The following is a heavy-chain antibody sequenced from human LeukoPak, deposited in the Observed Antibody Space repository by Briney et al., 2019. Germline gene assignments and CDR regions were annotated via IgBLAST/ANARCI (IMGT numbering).Heavy chain of an antibody. Sequence: PSETLSLTCTVSGGSISSYYWSWIRQPPGKGLEWIGRIYTSGSTNYNPSLKSRVTISVDKSKSQFSLKLSSVTAADTAVYYCARGAAAYWFDPWGEETLVTVSS. J-gene: IGHJ5*02. CDR2: IYTSGST. D-gene: IGHD2-2*01. V-gene: IGHV4-4*07. CDR1: GGSISSYY. CDR3: ARGAAAYWFDP.